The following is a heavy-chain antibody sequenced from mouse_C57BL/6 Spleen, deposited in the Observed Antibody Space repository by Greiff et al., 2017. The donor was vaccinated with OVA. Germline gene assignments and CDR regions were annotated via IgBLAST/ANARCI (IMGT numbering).Heavy chain of an antibody. CDR1: GYAFSSSW. CDR3: ARCNYGNYDAMDY. CDR2: IYPGDGDT. Sequence: QVQLQQSGPELVKPGASVKISCKASGYAFSSSWMNWVKQRPGKGLEWIGRIYPGDGDTNYNGKFKGKATLTADKSSSTAYMQLSSLTSEDSAVYFCARCNYGNYDAMDYWGQGTSVTVSS. J-gene: IGHJ4*01. V-gene: IGHV1-82*01. D-gene: IGHD2-1*01.